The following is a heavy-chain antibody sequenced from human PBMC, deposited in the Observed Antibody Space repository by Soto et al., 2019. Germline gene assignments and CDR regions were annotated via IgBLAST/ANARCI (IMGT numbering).Heavy chain of an antibody. CDR1: GFTFSGYS. D-gene: IGHD6-19*01. V-gene: IGHV3-64*01. CDR3: ARGRVKDRSGWATYFDY. J-gene: IGHJ4*02. CDR2: INTNGVNT. Sequence: EVQLVESGGGLVQPGGSLRLSCAASGFTFSGYSMFWVRQAPGKGLEYVSAINTNGVNTFYAKSVKGRFTISRDNSKNTMDIQRGSLRAEYMAVYYCARGRVKDRSGWATYFDYWGQGTLVTGSS.